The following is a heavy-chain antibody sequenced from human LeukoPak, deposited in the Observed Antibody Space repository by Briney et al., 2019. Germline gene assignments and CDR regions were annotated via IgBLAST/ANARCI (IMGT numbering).Heavy chain of an antibody. CDR2: TRNKANSYTT. D-gene: IGHD3-10*01. J-gene: IGHJ6*02. CDR3: ATYYGSGTYPLHPV. CDR1: GFTFSDHY. Sequence: GGSLRLSCAASGFTFSDHYMDWVRQAPGKGLEWVGRTRNKANSYTTEYAASVKGRFTISRDDSKNSLYLQINSLKTEDTAVYYCATYYGSGTYPLHPVWGQGTTVTVSS. V-gene: IGHV3-72*01.